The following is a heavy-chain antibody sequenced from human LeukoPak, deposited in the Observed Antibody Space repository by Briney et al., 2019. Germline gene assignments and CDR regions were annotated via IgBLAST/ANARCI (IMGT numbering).Heavy chain of an antibody. CDR1: GFTFSSYS. CDR2: ISSSSSYI. CDR3: ARVAAAGTRIFDY. Sequence: GGPLRLSCAASGFTFSSYSMNWVRQAPGKGLEWVSSISSSSSYIYYADSVKGRFTISRDNAKNSLYLQMNSLRAEDTAVYYCARVAAAGTRIFDYWGQGTLVTVSS. V-gene: IGHV3-21*01. J-gene: IGHJ4*02. D-gene: IGHD6-13*01.